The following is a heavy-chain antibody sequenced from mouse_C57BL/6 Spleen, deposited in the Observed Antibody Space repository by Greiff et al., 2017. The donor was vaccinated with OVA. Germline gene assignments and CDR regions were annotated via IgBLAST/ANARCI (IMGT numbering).Heavy chain of an antibody. Sequence: EVKVVESGGDLVKPGGSLKLSCAASGFTFSSYGMSWVRQTPDKRLEWVATISSGGSYTYYPDSVKGRFTISRDNAKNTLYLQMSRLKSEDTAMYYCARHDYGSSSFDYWGQGTTLTVSS. J-gene: IGHJ2*01. CDR2: ISSGGSYT. V-gene: IGHV5-6*01. D-gene: IGHD1-1*01. CDR1: GFTFSSYG. CDR3: ARHDYGSSSFDY.